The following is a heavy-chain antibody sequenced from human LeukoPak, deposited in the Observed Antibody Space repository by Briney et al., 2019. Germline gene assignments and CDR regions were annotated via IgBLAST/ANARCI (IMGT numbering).Heavy chain of an antibody. J-gene: IGHJ6*02. D-gene: IGHD2-15*01. Sequence: AGGSLRLSCAASGFTFSSYAMSWVRQAPGKGLEWVSAISGSGGSTYYADSVKGRFTISRDNSKNTLYLQMNSLRAEDTAVYYCAKDRCSGGSCYFSYYYYGMDVWGQGTTVTVSS. V-gene: IGHV3-23*01. CDR2: ISGSGGST. CDR1: GFTFSSYA. CDR3: AKDRCSGGSCYFSYYYYGMDV.